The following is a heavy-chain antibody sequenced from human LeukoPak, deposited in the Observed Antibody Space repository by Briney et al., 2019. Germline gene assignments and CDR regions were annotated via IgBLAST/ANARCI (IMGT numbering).Heavy chain of an antibody. V-gene: IGHV1-18*01. CDR1: GYTFTSYG. D-gene: IGHD1-26*01. CDR2: ISTYNNNT. Sequence: ASVKVSCKASGYTFTSYGISWVRQAPGQGLEWLGWISTYNNNTHYAQKFQVRVTMTTDTSTSTAYMELRSLRSDDTAVYHCARVSGSYRGAINYWGQGTLVTVSS. J-gene: IGHJ4*02. CDR3: ARVSGSYRGAINY.